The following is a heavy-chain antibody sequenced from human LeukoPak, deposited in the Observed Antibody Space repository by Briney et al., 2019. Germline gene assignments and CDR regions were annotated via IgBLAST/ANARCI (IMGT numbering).Heavy chain of an antibody. CDR1: GGTFRNYA. J-gene: IGHJ4*02. D-gene: IGHD3-22*01. Sequence: GASVNVSCKASGGTFRNYAINWVRQAPGPGLEWMGGIIPIFGTANYAQKFQGRVTITADESTSTVYMEMSSLKFEDTAVYYCARGWEYDSGGRPTAYVYWGQGTLVTVSS. CDR2: IIPIFGTA. CDR3: ARGWEYDSGGRPTAYVY. V-gene: IGHV1-69*13.